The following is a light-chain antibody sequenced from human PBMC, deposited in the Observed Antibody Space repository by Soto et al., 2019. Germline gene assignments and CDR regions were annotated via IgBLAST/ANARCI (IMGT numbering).Light chain of an antibody. Sequence: QSVLTQPASVSGSPGQSITISCTGTSSDVGGYNYVSWYQQHPGKAPKLMIYDVSNRPSGGSNRFSGSKSGNTASLTISGLQAEAEADYYCSSYTSSSTLVFGGGTRSPS. CDR2: DVS. CDR3: SSYTSSSTLV. J-gene: IGLJ2*01. V-gene: IGLV2-14*01. CDR1: SSDVGGYNY.